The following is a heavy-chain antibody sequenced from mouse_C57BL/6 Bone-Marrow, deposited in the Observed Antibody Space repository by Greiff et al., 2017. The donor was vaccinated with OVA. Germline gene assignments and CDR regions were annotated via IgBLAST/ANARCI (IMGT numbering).Heavy chain of an antibody. CDR1: GYTFTSYD. Sequence: QVHVKQSGPELVKPGASVKLSCKASGYTFTSYDINWVKQRPGQGLEWIGWIYPRDGSTKYNEKFKGKATLTVDTSSSTAYMELHSLTSEDSAVYFCARWDSSGSGAYWGQGTLVTVSA. V-gene: IGHV1-85*01. CDR3: ARWDSSGSGAY. CDR2: IYPRDGST. D-gene: IGHD3-2*02. J-gene: IGHJ3*01.